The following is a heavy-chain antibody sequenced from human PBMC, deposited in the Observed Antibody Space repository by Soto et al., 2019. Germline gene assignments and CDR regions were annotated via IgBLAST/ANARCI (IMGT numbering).Heavy chain of an antibody. V-gene: IGHV3-53*02. CDR1: GFTVNNIH. D-gene: IGHD5-12*01. J-gene: IGHJ4*02. CDR3: ARYSAYKAFAS. CDR2: INRGGST. Sequence: EVQLVETGGGLIQPGGSLRLSCAASGFTVNNIHMSWVRQAPGKGLEWVSFINRGGSTYYTDSVKGRFTISRDNSKNTLYLQMNSLRGEDTAVYFCARYSAYKAFASWGQGTLVTVSS.